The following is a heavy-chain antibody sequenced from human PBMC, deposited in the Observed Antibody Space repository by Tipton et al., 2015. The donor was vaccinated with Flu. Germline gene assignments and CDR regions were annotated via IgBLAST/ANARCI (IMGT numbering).Heavy chain of an antibody. CDR1: GGTFSSYT. J-gene: IGHJ4*02. V-gene: IGHV1-69*16. CDR2: IIPILTMT. D-gene: IGHD1-26*01. Sequence: QLVQSGAEVKKPGSSVKVSCKASGGTFSSYTFNWVRQSPRQGLEWMGGIIPILTMTTYAQKFQGRVTITADESTSTAYMELSSLTSDDTAVYYCAREVGDFDYWGQGTLLTVSS. CDR3: AREVGDFDY.